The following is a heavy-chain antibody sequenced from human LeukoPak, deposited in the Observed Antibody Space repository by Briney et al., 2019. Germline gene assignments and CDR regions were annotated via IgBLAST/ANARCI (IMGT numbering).Heavy chain of an antibody. CDR3: ARDPGATSIAVAED. V-gene: IGHV4-39*07. Sequence: SETLSLTCTVSGGSISSSSYYWGWIRQPPGKGLEWIGSIYYSGSTYYNPSLKSRVTISVDTSKNQFSLKLSSVTAADTAVYYCARDPGATSIAVAEDWGQGTLVTVSS. D-gene: IGHD6-19*01. J-gene: IGHJ4*02. CDR1: GGSISSSSYY. CDR2: IYYSGST.